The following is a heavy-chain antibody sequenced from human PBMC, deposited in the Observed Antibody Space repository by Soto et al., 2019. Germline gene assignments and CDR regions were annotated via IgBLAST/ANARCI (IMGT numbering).Heavy chain of an antibody. CDR3: AMGPPSVVPAAIPDY. D-gene: IGHD2-2*01. CDR1: GFTFSSYW. V-gene: IGHV3-74*01. CDR2: INSDGSST. J-gene: IGHJ4*02. Sequence: GGVLRLSCAASGFTFSSYWMHWVRQAPGKGLVCVSRINSDGSSTSYADSVKGRFTISRDNAKNTLYLQMNSLRAEDTAVYYCAMGPPSVVPAAIPDYWGQGTLVTVSS.